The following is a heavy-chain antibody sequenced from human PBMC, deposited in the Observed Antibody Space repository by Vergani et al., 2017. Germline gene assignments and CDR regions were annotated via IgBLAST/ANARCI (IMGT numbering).Heavy chain of an antibody. CDR2: IKRDGTET. D-gene: IGHD1-20*01. V-gene: IGHV3-7*01. CDR1: GFTFGDYY. CDR3: ARAYGRYDWFDY. J-gene: IGHJ4*01. Sequence: EVQLLESGGGLVQPGGSLRLSCAASGFTFGDYYMAWIRLAPGKGLDWVASIKRDGTETFYVDSVKGRFTISRDNAKTTLYLQMNSLRDEDRGVYYCARAYGRYDWFDYWGQRTLVTVSS.